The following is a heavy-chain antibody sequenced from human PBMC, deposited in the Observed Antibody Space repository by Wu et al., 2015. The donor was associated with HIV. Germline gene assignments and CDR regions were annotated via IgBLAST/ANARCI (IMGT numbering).Heavy chain of an antibody. V-gene: IGHV1-18*01. Sequence: QVQLVQSGAEVKKPGASVKVSCKASGYTFSNYGISWLRQAPGQGLEWMGWISVYYGNTNYAQKFQGRVTMTTDISTSTAYMELRSLISDDTAVYYCATKDYNDHWGQGTLVTVSS. CDR3: ATKDYNDH. CDR1: GYTFSNYG. D-gene: IGHD3-16*01. J-gene: IGHJ4*02. CDR2: ISVYYGNT.